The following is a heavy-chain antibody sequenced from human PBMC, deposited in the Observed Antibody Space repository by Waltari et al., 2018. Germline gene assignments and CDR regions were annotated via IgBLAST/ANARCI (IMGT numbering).Heavy chain of an antibody. Sequence: VQLVQSGAEVKNAGASVKVSCKASGYTLTAYYMHWVRQTPGKGLEWVSGVSGRDGSTYYADSVRGRFTISRDNSKSTLFLQVNSLRSEDTAVYYCAKGCSSNWYDRYYFDYWGQGTPVTVSS. CDR1: GYTLTAYY. CDR2: VSGRDGST. CDR3: AKGCSSNWYDRYYFDY. J-gene: IGHJ4*01. D-gene: IGHD6-13*01. V-gene: IGHV3-23*04.